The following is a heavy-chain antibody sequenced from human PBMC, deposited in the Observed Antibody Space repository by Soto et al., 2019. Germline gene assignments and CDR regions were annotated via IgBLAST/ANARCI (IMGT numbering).Heavy chain of an antibody. CDR3: AKSVSVRKVTLVVY. V-gene: IGHV3-23*01. D-gene: IGHD2-21*02. CDR1: GFTFSSYA. J-gene: IGHJ4*02. CDR2: ISGSGGST. Sequence: PGGSLRLSCAASGFTFSSYAMSWVRQAPGKGLEWVSAISGSGGSTYYADSVKGRFTISRDNSKNTLYLQMNSLRAEDTAVYYWAKSVSVRKVTLVVYWGQGTLVTVSS.